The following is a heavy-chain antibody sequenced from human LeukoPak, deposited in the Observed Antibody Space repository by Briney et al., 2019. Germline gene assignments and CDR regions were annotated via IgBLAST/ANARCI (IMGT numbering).Heavy chain of an antibody. CDR1: GFTFSSYG. Sequence: GGSPRLSCAASGFTFSSYGMHWVRQAPGKGLEWVAFIRYDGSNKYYADSVKGRFTISRDNSKNTLYLQMNSLRAEDTAVYYCAKDPGFMVRGARGYFDYWGQGTLVTVSS. CDR3: AKDPGFMVRGARGYFDY. J-gene: IGHJ4*02. V-gene: IGHV3-30*02. CDR2: IRYDGSNK. D-gene: IGHD3-10*01.